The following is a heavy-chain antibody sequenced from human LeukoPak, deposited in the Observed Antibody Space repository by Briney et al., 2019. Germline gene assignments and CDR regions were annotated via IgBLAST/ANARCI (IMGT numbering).Heavy chain of an antibody. CDR1: GGSFSGYY. CDR3: ARGGIAAAGKRGYYYYYYMDV. CDR2: INHSGST. Sequence: SETLSLTCAVYGGSFSGYYWSWIRQPPGKGLEWIGEINHSGSTNYNPSLKSRVTISVDTSKNQFSLKLSSVTAADTAVYYCARGGIAAAGKRGYYYYYYMDVWGKGTTVTVSS. V-gene: IGHV4-34*01. J-gene: IGHJ6*03. D-gene: IGHD6-13*01.